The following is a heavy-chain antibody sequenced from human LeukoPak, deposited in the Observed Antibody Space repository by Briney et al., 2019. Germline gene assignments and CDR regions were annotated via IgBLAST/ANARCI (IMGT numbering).Heavy chain of an antibody. CDR2: INPSSGST. Sequence: ASVKVSCKASGYTFSNYYIHWVRQAPGQGLEWMGIINPSSGSTTYAQKFQGRVTMTRDMSTSTVYMELISLRSEDTAVYYCARVHHYFDIAFDYWGQGTLVTVSS. D-gene: IGHD3-22*01. CDR1: GYTFSNYY. V-gene: IGHV1-46*01. CDR3: ARVHHYFDIAFDY. J-gene: IGHJ4*02.